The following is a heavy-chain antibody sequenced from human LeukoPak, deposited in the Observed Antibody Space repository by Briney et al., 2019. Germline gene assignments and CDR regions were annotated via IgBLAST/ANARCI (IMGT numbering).Heavy chain of an antibody. CDR3: ARAPQQWLLQN. CDR1: GGSISSYY. D-gene: IGHD6-19*01. Sequence: SGTLSLTCTVSGGSISSYYWSWIRQPPGKGLEWIGYIYYSGSTNYNPSLKSRVTISVDTSKNQFSLKLSSVTAADTAVYYCARAPQQWLLQNWGQGTLVTVSS. CDR2: IYYSGST. V-gene: IGHV4-59*01. J-gene: IGHJ4*02.